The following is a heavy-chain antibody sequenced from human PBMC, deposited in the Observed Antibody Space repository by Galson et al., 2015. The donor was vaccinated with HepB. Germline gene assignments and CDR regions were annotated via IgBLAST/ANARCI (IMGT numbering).Heavy chain of an antibody. CDR1: GFTFSSYG. Sequence: SLRLSCAASGFTFSSYGMHWVRQAPGKGLEWVAVIWYDGSNKYYADSVKGRFTISRDNSKNTLYLQMNSLRAEDTAVYYCARDLTAEQWLVPGYWGQGTLVTVSS. CDR2: IWYDGSNK. V-gene: IGHV3-33*01. CDR3: ARDLTAEQWLVPGY. J-gene: IGHJ4*02. D-gene: IGHD6-19*01.